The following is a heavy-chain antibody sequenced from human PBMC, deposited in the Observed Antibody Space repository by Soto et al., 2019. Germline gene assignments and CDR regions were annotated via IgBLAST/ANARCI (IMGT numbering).Heavy chain of an antibody. Sequence: SETLSLTCSVSGASVSSGSFYWSWIRQPPGKGLEWTGFIYNNETFNYNPSLKSRVTLSVDTSKHQFSLKLSSVTAADTAVYYCARVPLRYSSSHNFDSWGQGALVTVSS. D-gene: IGHD6-19*01. J-gene: IGHJ4*02. CDR3: ARVPLRYSSSHNFDS. V-gene: IGHV4-61*01. CDR1: GASVSSGSFY. CDR2: IYNNETF.